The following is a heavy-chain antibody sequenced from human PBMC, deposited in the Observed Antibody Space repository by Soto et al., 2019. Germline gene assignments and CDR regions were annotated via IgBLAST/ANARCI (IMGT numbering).Heavy chain of an antibody. V-gene: IGHV3-23*01. Sequence: GGSLRLSCAASVFTISRCAMSWGRQAPGKGLEWVSASSDSGDTTHYADSVKRRFTFFRDTSKSMLYLQMNTLIAEDAAVYYCAKDKPRTTSFDVWGQGTLVPVSS. CDR3: AKDKPRTTSFDV. CDR2: SSDSGDTT. CDR1: VFTISRCA. J-gene: IGHJ4*02.